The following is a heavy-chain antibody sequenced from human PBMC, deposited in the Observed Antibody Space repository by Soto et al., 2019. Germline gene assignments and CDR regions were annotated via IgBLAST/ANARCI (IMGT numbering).Heavy chain of an antibody. D-gene: IGHD5-12*01. V-gene: IGHV5-51*01. CDR2: IYPGDSDT. CDR1: GYSFTSYW. Sequence: PGESLKISCKGSGYSFTSYWIGWVRQMPGKGLEWMGIIYPGDSDTRYSPSFQGQVTISADKSISTAYLQWSSLKASDTAMYYCARHIRRSNIVATMVAFDIWGQGTMVTVSS. CDR3: ARHIRRSNIVATMVAFDI. J-gene: IGHJ3*02.